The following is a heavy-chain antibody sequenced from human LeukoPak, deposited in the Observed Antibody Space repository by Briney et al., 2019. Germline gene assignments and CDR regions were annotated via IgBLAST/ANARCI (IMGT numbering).Heavy chain of an antibody. Sequence: SVKVSCKASGGTFSSYAISWVRQAPGQGVEWMGGIIPIFGTANYAQKFQGRVTITTDESTSTAYMELSSLRSEDTAVYYCARARPPSGRFGYYYYYYMDVWGKGTTVTVSS. CDR3: ARARPPSGRFGYYYYYYMDV. CDR2: IIPIFGTA. V-gene: IGHV1-69*05. D-gene: IGHD3-16*01. J-gene: IGHJ6*03. CDR1: GGTFSSYA.